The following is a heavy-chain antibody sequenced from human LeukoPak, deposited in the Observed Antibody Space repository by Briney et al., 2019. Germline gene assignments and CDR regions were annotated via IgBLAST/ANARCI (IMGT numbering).Heavy chain of an antibody. CDR2: ISGSGGST. CDR1: GFTFSSYA. D-gene: IGHD6-19*01. Sequence: SGASLRLSCAASGFTFSSYAMSWVRHAPGKGLEWVSAISGSGGSTYYADSVKGRFTISRDNSKNTLYLQMNSLRAEDTAVYYCAKDLYSSGWFGDYYYYGMDVWGQGTTVTVSS. J-gene: IGHJ6*02. V-gene: IGHV3-23*01. CDR3: AKDLYSSGWFGDYYYYGMDV.